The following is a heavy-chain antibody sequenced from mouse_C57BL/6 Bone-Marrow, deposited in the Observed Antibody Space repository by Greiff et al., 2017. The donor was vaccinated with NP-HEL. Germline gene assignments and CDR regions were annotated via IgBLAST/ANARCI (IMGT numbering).Heavy chain of an antibody. Sequence: VQLQQSGAELARPGASVKLSCKASGYTFTSYGISWVKQRTGQGLEWIGEIYPRSGNTYYNEKFKGKATLTADNTSSTAYMELRSLTSEDSAVYFCARSGWLLAFAYWGQGTLVTVSA. CDR1: GYTFTSYG. CDR3: ARSGWLLAFAY. CDR2: IYPRSGNT. V-gene: IGHV1-81*01. J-gene: IGHJ3*01. D-gene: IGHD2-3*01.